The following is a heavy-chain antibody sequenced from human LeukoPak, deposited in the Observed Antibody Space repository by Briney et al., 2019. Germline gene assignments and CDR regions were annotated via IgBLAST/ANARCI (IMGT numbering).Heavy chain of an antibody. V-gene: IGHV3-30-3*01. J-gene: IGHJ3*02. D-gene: IGHD5/OR15-5a*01. CDR3: ARERNLMSRAFDI. Sequence: GESPRLSCAASGFTFSSYAMHWVRQAPGKGLEWVAVISYDGSNKYYADSVKGRFTISRDNSKNTLYLQMNSLRAEDTAVYYCARERNLMSRAFDIWGQGTMVTVSS. CDR1: GFTFSSYA. CDR2: ISYDGSNK.